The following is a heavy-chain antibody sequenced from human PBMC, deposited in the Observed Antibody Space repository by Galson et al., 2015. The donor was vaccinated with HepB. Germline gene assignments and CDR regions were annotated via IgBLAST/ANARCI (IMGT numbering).Heavy chain of an antibody. V-gene: IGHV3-13*01. CDR1: GFTFSSYD. J-gene: IGHJ5*02. D-gene: IGHD3-10*01. CDR2: IGTAGDT. Sequence: SLRLSCAASGFTFSSYDMHWVRQATGKGLEWVSAIGTAGDTYYPGSVKGRFTISRENAKNSLYLQMNSLRAGDTAVYYCARGTFVGGLLSPWGQGTLVTVSS. CDR3: ARGTFVGGLLSP.